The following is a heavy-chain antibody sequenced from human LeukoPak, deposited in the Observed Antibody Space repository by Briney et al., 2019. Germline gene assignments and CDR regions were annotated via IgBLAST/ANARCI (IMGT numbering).Heavy chain of an antibody. Sequence: GGSLRLSCAASGFTFSDYYMSWIRQAPGKGLEWVSYIISSSSYTNYADSVKGRFTISRDNAKNSLYLQMNSLRAEDTAVYYCARDLGSGYSGYVPFDYWGQGTLVTVSS. CDR1: GFTFSDYY. D-gene: IGHD5-12*01. CDR2: IISSSSYT. V-gene: IGHV3-11*06. CDR3: ARDLGSGYSGYVPFDY. J-gene: IGHJ4*02.